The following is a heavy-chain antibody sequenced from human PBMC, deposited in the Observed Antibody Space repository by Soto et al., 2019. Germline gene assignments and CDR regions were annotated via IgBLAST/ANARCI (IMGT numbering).Heavy chain of an antibody. D-gene: IGHD3-10*01. J-gene: IGHJ6*02. V-gene: IGHV4-59*12. CDR1: GGSISSYY. CDR3: ARYRYYGSGAFYNYYAMDV. Sequence: SETLSLTCTVSGGSISSYYWSWIRQPPGKGLEWIGYIYYSGSTNYNPSLKSRVTISVDTSKNQFSLKLSSVTAADTAAYYCARYRYYGSGAFYNYYAMDVWGQGTSVT. CDR2: IYYSGST.